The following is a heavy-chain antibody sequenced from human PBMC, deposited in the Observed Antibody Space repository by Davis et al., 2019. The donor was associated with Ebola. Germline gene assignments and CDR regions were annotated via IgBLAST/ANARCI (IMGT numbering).Heavy chain of an antibody. J-gene: IGHJ6*02. V-gene: IGHV1-69*13. CDR3: ALMVHRSFGVNYYYGLDV. Sequence: SAQVSCKASAGIFSSYAFSWVRQAPGQSFEWVGGIMPVFPTPDYAQQFEGRVTTTADDSTTTAAMELSSLKSEDTAVYYCALMVHRSFGVNYYYGLDVWGQGTTVTVSS. CDR1: AGIFSSYA. D-gene: IGHD2-8*01. CDR2: IMPVFPTP.